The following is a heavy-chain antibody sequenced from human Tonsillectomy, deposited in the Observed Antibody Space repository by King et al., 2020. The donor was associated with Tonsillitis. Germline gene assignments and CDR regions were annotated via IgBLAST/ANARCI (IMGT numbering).Heavy chain of an antibody. V-gene: IGHV3-7*01. CDR3: ARDPGPEDFEFWSGYAPYYGMDV. CDR1: GFTFSSYW. Sequence: VQLVESGGGLVQPGGSLRLSCAASGFTFSSYWMSWVRQAPGKGLEWVANIKQDGSEKYYVDSVKGRFTISRDNAKNSLYLQMNSLRAEDTAVYYCARDPGPEDFEFWSGYAPYYGMDVWGQGTTVTVSS. CDR2: IKQDGSEK. J-gene: IGHJ6*02. D-gene: IGHD3-3*01.